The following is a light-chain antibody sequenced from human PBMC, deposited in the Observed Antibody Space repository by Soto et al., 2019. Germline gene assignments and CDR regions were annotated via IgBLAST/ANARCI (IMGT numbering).Light chain of an antibody. CDR1: HNIERW. CDR3: QQFAISTT. Sequence: IQMTQSTSTLSASEGDRVTITFRASHNIERWMAWYQQKPGKAPSLLIFDASTLHSGVPSRFSGSGSGTDFTLTISSLQPDDFATYYCQQFAISTTFGQGTKVDI. V-gene: IGKV1-5*01. J-gene: IGKJ1*01. CDR2: DAS.